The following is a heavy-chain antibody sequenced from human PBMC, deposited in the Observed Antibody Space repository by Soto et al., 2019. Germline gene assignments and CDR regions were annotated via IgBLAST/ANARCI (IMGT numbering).Heavy chain of an antibody. CDR1: GFTFSSYS. D-gene: IGHD1-26*01. J-gene: IGHJ4*02. Sequence: EVQLVESGGGLVKPGGSLRLSCAASGFTFSSYSMNWVRQAPGKGLEWVSSISSSSSYIYYADSVKGRFTISRDNAKNSLYLQMNSLRAEDTAVYYCARDLRVGAHSFDYWGQGTLVTVSS. CDR2: ISSSSSYI. V-gene: IGHV3-21*01. CDR3: ARDLRVGAHSFDY.